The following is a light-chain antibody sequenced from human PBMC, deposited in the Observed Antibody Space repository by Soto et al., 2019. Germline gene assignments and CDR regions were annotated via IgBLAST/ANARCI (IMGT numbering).Light chain of an antibody. CDR1: PGVSSL. Sequence: EIVLTQSPATLSLSAGERASLSCRASPGVSSLIAWFQQKPGQPPRLLIYDASNMATGIPARFSGSGSGTDFTLTISSLEPEDFAVYYCHQRYIWPITFGQGTRLEIK. J-gene: IGKJ5*01. CDR3: HQRYIWPIT. CDR2: DAS. V-gene: IGKV3-11*01.